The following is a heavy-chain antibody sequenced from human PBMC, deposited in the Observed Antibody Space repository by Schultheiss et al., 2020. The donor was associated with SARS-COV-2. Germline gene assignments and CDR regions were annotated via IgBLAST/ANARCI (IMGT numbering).Heavy chain of an antibody. D-gene: IGHD1-14*01. V-gene: IGHV4-34*01. J-gene: IGHJ2*01. CDR3: ARDPIGIIWYFDL. CDR1: GGSFSGYY. Sequence: SETLSLTCAVYGGSFSGYYWSWIRQPPGKGLEWIGEINHSGSTNYNPSLKSRVTISVDTSKNQFSLKLSSVTAADTAVYYCARDPIGIIWYFDLWGRGTLVTVSS. CDR2: INHSGST.